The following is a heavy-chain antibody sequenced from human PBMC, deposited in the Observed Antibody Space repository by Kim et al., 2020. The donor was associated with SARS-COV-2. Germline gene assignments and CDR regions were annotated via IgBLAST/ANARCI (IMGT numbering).Heavy chain of an antibody. J-gene: IGHJ6*02. CDR3: ARDQGPVLRFLEWLGSGSGMDV. CDR2: INPNSGGT. V-gene: IGHV1-2*02. CDR1: GYTFTGYY. D-gene: IGHD3-3*01. Sequence: ASVKVSCKASGYTFTGYYMHWVRQAPGQGLEWMGWINPNSGGTNYAQKFQGRVTMTRDTSISTAYMELSRLRSDDTAVYYCARDQGPVLRFLEWLGSGSGMDVWGQGTTVTVSS.